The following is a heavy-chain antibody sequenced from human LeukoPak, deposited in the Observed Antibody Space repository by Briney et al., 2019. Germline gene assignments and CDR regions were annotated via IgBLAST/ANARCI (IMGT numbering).Heavy chain of an antibody. V-gene: IGHV1-8*01. CDR1: GYPFSSYD. CDR2: MNPNSGNT. Sequence: GASVKVSCKASGYPFSSYDINWVRQATGQGLEWMGWMNPNSGNTGNAQKFQGRVTMTRNSSITTAYMELSSLRSEDTAVYYCARALSWTTDSYYYMDVWGKGTTVTVS. D-gene: IGHD3/OR15-3a*01. CDR3: ARALSWTTDSYYYMDV. J-gene: IGHJ6*03.